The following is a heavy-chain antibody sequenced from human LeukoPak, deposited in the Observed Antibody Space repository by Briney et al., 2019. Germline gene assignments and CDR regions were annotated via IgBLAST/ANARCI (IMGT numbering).Heavy chain of an antibody. CDR2: IKHDGSEK. Sequence: PGGSLRLSCVASRFNFSAFCMNWVRQAPGKGLESVANIKHDGSEKYYVDSVKGRFTISRDNAKKSLYLQMNSLRAEDTAVYYCRTGHYDDSAWDKGTLVTVSS. J-gene: IGHJ5*02. D-gene: IGHD4-17*01. CDR1: RFNFSAFC. CDR3: RTGHYDDSA. V-gene: IGHV3-7*01.